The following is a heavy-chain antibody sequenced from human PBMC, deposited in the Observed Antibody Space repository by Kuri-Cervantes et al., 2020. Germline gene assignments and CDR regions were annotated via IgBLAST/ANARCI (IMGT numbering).Heavy chain of an antibody. CDR2: IIPILGIA. D-gene: IGHD6-19*01. CDR3: ATLYSSGAGVDY. J-gene: IGHJ4*02. CDR1: GGTFSSYT. Sequence: SVKVSCKASGGTFSSYTISWVRQAPGQGLEWMGRIIPILGIANYAQKFQGRVTITADKSMSTAYMELSSLRSEDTAVYYCATLYSSGAGVDYWGQGTLVTVSS. V-gene: IGHV1-69*02.